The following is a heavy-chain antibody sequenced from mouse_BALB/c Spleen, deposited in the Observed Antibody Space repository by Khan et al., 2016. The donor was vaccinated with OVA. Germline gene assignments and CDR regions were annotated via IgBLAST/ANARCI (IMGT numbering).Heavy chain of an antibody. V-gene: IGHV1S29*02. D-gene: IGHD1-1*01. CDR3: VRSGYGSFAY. CDR1: GYTFTDYN. CDR2: IFPNSGGS. J-gene: IGHJ3*01. Sequence: EVQLQESGPELVNPGASVKISCTASGYTFTDYNMDWVKQSHGKSLEWVGYIFPNSGGSGYNQKFKARATLTVDSSSSTAYMDLRSLTSEDSAVYYCVRSGYGSFAYWGQGTLVTVSA.